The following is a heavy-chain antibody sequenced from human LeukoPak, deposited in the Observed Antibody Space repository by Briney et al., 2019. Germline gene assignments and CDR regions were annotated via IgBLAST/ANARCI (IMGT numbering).Heavy chain of an antibody. J-gene: IGHJ4*02. D-gene: IGHD4-11*01. Sequence: ASVKVSCKASGYTFTSYGISWVRQAPGQGLGWMGWISAYNGNTNYAQKLQGRVTMTTDTSTSTAYMELRSLRSDDTAVYYCARDRSTTGPVGYWGQGTLVTVSS. V-gene: IGHV1-18*01. CDR1: GYTFTSYG. CDR2: ISAYNGNT. CDR3: ARDRSTTGPVGY.